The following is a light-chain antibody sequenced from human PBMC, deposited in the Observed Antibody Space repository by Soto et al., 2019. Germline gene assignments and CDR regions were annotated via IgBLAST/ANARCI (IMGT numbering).Light chain of an antibody. V-gene: IGLV1-44*01. Sequence: QSALTQPPSASGTLGQRVTISCSGSSSGLEIKILNWYQHIPGKAPKLLIYNDDQRPSGVPDRFSGSRSGTSASLVIAGLRSEDEAEYYCAGWDDSLLGPVFGGGTNLTVL. CDR3: AGWDDSLLGPV. J-gene: IGLJ3*02. CDR1: SSGLEIKI. CDR2: NDD.